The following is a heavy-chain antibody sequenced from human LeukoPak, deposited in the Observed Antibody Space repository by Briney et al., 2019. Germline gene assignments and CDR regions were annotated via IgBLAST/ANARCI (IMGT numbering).Heavy chain of an antibody. CDR2: IYSGGST. CDR1: GFTFSSYG. Sequence: GGSLRLSCAASGFTFSSYGMHWVRQAPGKGLEWVSVIYSGGSTYYADSVKGRFTISRDNSKNTLYLQMNSLRAEDTAVYYCAIGTYYYDSSGYYEDYWGQGTLVTVSS. D-gene: IGHD3-22*01. J-gene: IGHJ4*02. CDR3: AIGTYYYDSSGYYEDY. V-gene: IGHV3-66*01.